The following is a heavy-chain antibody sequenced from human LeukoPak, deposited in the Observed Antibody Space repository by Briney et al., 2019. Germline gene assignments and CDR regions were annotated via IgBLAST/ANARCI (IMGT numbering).Heavy chain of an antibody. Sequence: PSETLSLTCTVSGGSISTYYWSWIRQPPGKGLEWIGYIYYNGNTKYNPSLKSRVTISVDTSKNQFSLKLSSVTAADTAVYYCVSRITIFGVVIADYFAYWGQGTLVTVSS. CDR2: IYYNGNT. CDR1: GGSISTYY. D-gene: IGHD3-3*01. J-gene: IGHJ4*02. CDR3: VSRITIFGVVIADYFAY. V-gene: IGHV4-59*08.